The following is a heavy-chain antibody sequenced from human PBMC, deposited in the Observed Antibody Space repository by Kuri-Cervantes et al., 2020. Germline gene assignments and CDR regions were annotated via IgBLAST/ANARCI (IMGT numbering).Heavy chain of an antibody. CDR1: GFTFDDYA. V-gene: IGHV3-9*01. Sequence: SLKISCAASGFTFDDYAMHWVRQAPGKGLEWVSGISWNSGSIGYADSVKGRFTISRDNAKNSLYLQMNSLRAEDTAVYYCAREDYGGNYYYGMDVWGQGTTVTVSS. D-gene: IGHD4-23*01. CDR3: AREDYGGNYYYGMDV. CDR2: ISWNSGSI. J-gene: IGHJ6*02.